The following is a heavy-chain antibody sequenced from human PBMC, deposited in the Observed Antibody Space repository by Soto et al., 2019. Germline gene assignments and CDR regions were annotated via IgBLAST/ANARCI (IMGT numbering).Heavy chain of an antibody. V-gene: IGHV2-5*02. CDR3: VHTGYGDDWRDD. D-gene: IGHD5-12*01. Sequence: QITLKESGPTLVKPTQTLTLTCTVSGLSLSATGVGVGWIRQPPGKALEWLALIYWDDDKRNSPYLKRRLTITKDTSKNQVVLTMTNMNRVDTGTYYCVHTGYGDDWRDDWGQGTRVTVSA. CDR1: GLSLSATGVG. J-gene: IGHJ4*02. CDR2: IYWDDDK.